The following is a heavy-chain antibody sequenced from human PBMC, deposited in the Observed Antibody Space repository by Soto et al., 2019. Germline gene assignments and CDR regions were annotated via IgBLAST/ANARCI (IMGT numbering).Heavy chain of an antibody. CDR3: ARDGTYPSGWYNFDL. D-gene: IGHD6-13*01. Sequence: SETLSLTCTVAGDSISTYFWSWIRQPAGKGLEWIGRMYSTGTTNYNPSLKSRVSMSIDMSKNQFSLKLRSVTAADTAVYYCARDGTYPSGWYNFDLWGPGTLVTFSS. CDR1: GDSISTYF. J-gene: IGHJ4*02. CDR2: MYSTGTT. V-gene: IGHV4-4*07.